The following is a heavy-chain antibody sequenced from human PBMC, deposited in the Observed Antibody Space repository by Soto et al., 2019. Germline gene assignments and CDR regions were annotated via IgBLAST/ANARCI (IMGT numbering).Heavy chain of an antibody. CDR3: ARGIAQGFRNYYFDY. Sequence: SETLSLTCSVSGGSITSGDYCWSWIRQPPGKGLEWIGCIYHGGSTYYNASLKSRIAISVDTSKNQFSLKLSSVTAADTAVYYCARGIAQGFRNYYFDYWGQGTLVTVSS. CDR2: IYHGGST. CDR1: GGSITSGDYC. J-gene: IGHJ4*02. V-gene: IGHV4-30-4*02. D-gene: IGHD2-15*01.